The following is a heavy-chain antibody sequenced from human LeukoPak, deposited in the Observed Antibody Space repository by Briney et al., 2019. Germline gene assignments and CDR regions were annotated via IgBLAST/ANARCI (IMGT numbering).Heavy chain of an antibody. CDR1: GHSLTSYW. CDR2: IDPSASYT. CDR3: AVHGGTTGAEADRFDP. V-gene: IGHV5-10-1*01. D-gene: IGHD1-1*01. J-gene: IGHJ5*02. Sequence: GESLRISRKGSGHSLTSYWISWVRQMPGTGLECMGRIDPSASYTNFRQSFQGHVTNSADKTISTAYQQWSSLKASDTAMYYSAVHGGTTGAEADRFDPWGQGTLVTVSS.